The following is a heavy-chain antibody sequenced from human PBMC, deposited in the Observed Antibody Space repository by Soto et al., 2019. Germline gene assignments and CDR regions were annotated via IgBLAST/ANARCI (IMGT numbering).Heavy chain of an antibody. V-gene: IGHV3-30-3*01. CDR2: ISYDGSNK. D-gene: IGHD6-13*01. CDR1: GFTFSSYA. Sequence: QVQLVESGGGVVQPGRSLRLSCAASGFTFSSYAMHWVRQAPGKGLEWVAVISYDGSNKYYADSVKGRFTISRDNSKNTLYLQMNSLRAEDTAVYYCARDWWRIAAAPGTYFDYWGQGTLVTVSS. J-gene: IGHJ4*02. CDR3: ARDWWRIAAAPGTYFDY.